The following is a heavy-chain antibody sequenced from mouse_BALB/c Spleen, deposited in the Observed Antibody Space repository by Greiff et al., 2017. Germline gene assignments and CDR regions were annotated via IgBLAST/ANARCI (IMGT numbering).Heavy chain of an antibody. D-gene: IGHD1-1*01. CDR2: ISSGGSYT. V-gene: IGHV5-6*02. CDR3: ARRRGTTVGYFDV. J-gene: IGHJ1*01. Sequence: DVKLVESGGDLVKPGGSLKLSCAASGFTFSSYGMSWVRQTPDKRLEWVATISSGGSYTYYPDSVKGRFTISRDNAKNTLYLQMSSLKSEDTAMYYCARRRGTTVGYFDVWGAGTTVTVSS. CDR1: GFTFSSYG.